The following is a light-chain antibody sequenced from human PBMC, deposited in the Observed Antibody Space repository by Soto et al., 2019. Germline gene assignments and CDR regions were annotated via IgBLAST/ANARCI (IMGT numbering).Light chain of an antibody. CDR1: QNINSW. J-gene: IGKJ1*01. V-gene: IGKV1-5*01. Sequence: DIQMTQSPSTLSASLGDRVIITCRAGQNINSWLAWYQQRPGKAPKLLIFDASTLESGVTSRFSGSGSGTEFTLTISSLQPDDFGTYFCQQYYDYSRTFGLGTKVDI. CDR2: DAS. CDR3: QQYYDYSRT.